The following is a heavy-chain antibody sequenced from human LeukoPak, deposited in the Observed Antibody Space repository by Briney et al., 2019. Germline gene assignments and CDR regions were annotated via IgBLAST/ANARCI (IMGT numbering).Heavy chain of an antibody. CDR3: ASLRDFSGISYYFFDV. CDR2: IYSRGSI. V-gene: IGHV4-61*05. J-gene: IGHJ2*01. D-gene: IGHD2/OR15-2a*01. Sequence: KPSETLSLTCTVSGGSISGSSYYWGWIRQPPGEGLEWIGEIYSRGSINYNPSLKSRVSISMDKSRNQFSLELTSVTAADTAVYFCASLRDFSGISYYFFDVWGRGTLVTVSS. CDR1: GGSISGSSYY.